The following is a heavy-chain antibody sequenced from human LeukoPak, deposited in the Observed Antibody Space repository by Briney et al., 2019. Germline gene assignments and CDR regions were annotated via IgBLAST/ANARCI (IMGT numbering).Heavy chain of an antibody. J-gene: IGHJ4*02. CDR3: ARRVSANYDILTGYIDY. V-gene: IGHV4-38-2*02. CDR1: GYSISSGYF. Sequence: SETLSLTCTVSGYSISSGYFWGWIRQPPGKGLEWIGSIYHGGSTYYNPSLKSRVTISVDTSKNQFSLKLSSVTAADTAVYYCARRVSANYDILTGYIDYWGQGTLVTVSS. CDR2: IYHGGST. D-gene: IGHD3-9*01.